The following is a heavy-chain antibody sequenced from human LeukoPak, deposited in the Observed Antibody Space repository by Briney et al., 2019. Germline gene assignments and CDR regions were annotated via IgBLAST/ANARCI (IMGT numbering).Heavy chain of an antibody. CDR1: GFTFSDAW. V-gene: IGHV3-15*01. CDR2: IKSKTDGGTT. CDR3: TTSPLVFEK. Sequence: GGSLRLSCAASGFTFSDAWMSWVRQAPGKGLEWVGRIKSKTDGGTTEYARPMKGRFTISRDASINTLYLQINSLKSEDTAVYYCTTSPLVFEKWGQGTLVSVSS. J-gene: IGHJ4*02. D-gene: IGHD2-8*02.